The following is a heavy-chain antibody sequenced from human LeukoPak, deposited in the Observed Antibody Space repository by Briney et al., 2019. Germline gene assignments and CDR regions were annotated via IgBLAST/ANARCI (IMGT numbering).Heavy chain of an antibody. CDR1: GGSISSGSYY. D-gene: IGHD5-24*01. CDR3: ASVGRRDGYKTSYYFDY. Sequence: SETLSLACTVSGGSISSGSYYWSWNRQPAGKGLEWIGRIYTSGSTNYNPSLKSRVTISVDTSKNQFSLKLSSVTAADTAVYYCASVGRRDGYKTSYYFDYWGQGTLVTVSS. CDR2: IYTSGST. V-gene: IGHV4-61*02. J-gene: IGHJ4*02.